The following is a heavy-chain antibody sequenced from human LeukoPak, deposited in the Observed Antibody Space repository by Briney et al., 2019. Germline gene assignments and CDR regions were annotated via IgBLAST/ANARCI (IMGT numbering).Heavy chain of an antibody. V-gene: IGHV4-59*08. J-gene: IGHJ4*02. CDR3: ASNVAGSSFDY. Sequence: SETLSLTCTVSGDSISTYYWSWIQQPPGKGLEWIGYTSYSGSTNYNPSLKSRVTISVDTTKNHVSLRLSSVTAADTAVYYCASNVAGSSFDYWGQGSLVTVSS. D-gene: IGHD6-19*01. CDR2: TSYSGST. CDR1: GDSISTYY.